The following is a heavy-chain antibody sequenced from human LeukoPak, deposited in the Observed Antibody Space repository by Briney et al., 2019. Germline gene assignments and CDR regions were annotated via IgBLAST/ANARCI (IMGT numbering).Heavy chain of an antibody. CDR3: ARAGGTALVRSAFDI. CDR2: IIPIFGTA. J-gene: IGHJ3*02. Sequence: SVKVSCKASGGTFSSYAISWVRQAPGQGLEWMGGIIPIFGTANYAQKFQGRVTITTDESTSTAYMELSSLRSEDTAVYYCARAGGTALVRSAFDIWGQGTMVTVSS. CDR1: GGTFSSYA. D-gene: IGHD5-18*01. V-gene: IGHV1-69*05.